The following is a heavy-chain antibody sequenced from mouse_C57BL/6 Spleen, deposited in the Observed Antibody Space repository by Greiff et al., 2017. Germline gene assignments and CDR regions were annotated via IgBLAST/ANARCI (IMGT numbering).Heavy chain of an antibody. V-gene: IGHV5-16*01. CDR2: INYDGSST. CDR1: GFTFSDYY. J-gene: IGHJ4*01. Sequence: EVKLMESEGGLVQPGSSMKLSCTASGFTFSDYYMAWVRQVPEKGLEWVANINYDGSSTYYLDSLKSRFIISRDNAKNILYLQMSSLKSEDTATYYCARDSNYKDYYAMDYWGQGTSVTVSS. CDR3: ARDSNYKDYYAMDY. D-gene: IGHD2-5*01.